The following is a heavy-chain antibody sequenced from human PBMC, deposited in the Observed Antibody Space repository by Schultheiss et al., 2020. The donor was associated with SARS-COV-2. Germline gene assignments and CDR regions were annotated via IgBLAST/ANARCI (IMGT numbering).Heavy chain of an antibody. J-gene: IGHJ4*02. CDR3: AREVGYSGYDWPYYFDY. CDR2: IYYSGST. CDR1: GGSISSGDYY. D-gene: IGHD5-12*01. V-gene: IGHV4-30-4*01. Sequence: SETLSLTCTVSGGSISSGDYYWSWIRQPPGKGLEWIGYIYYSGSTYYNPSLKSRVTISVDTSKNQFSLKLSSVTAADTAVYYCAREVGYSGYDWPYYFDYWGQGTLVTVSS.